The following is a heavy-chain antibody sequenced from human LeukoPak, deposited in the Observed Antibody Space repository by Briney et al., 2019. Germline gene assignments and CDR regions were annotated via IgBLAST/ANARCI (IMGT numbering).Heavy chain of an antibody. Sequence: PGESLKTSLKGSGSTFTRYWIGWLRQIPGKGLEGMEIINPVDSDTRYSPSFQGQVTISADKSISTAYLQWSSFKASDTAMYYYASAFVYDILPGYYKGAFDFWGQGTMVSVSS. V-gene: IGHV5-51*01. CDR1: GSTFTRYW. J-gene: IGHJ3*01. D-gene: IGHD3-9*01. CDR2: INPVDSDT. CDR3: ASAFVYDILPGYYKGAFDF.